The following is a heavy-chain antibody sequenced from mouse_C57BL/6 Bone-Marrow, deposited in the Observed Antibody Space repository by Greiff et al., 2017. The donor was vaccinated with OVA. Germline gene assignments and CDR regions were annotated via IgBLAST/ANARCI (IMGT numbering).Heavy chain of an antibody. CDR3: ARCPYDGYYAMDY. Sequence: VQLQQSGPVLVKPGASVKMSCKASGYTFTDYYMNWVKQSHGKSLEWIGVINPYNGGTSYNQKFKGKATLTVDTSSSTAYMELNSLTSEDSAVYYCARCPYDGYYAMDYWGQGTSVTVSS. CDR1: GYTFTDYY. J-gene: IGHJ4*01. D-gene: IGHD2-12*01. V-gene: IGHV1-19*01. CDR2: INPYNGGT.